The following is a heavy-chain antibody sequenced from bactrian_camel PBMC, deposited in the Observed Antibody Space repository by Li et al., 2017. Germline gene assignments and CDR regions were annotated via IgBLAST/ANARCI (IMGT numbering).Heavy chain of an antibody. V-gene: IGHV3S1*01. CDR3: AKAYGSDRYHFAY. CDR1: GFTFSSYY. J-gene: IGHJ6*01. D-gene: IGHD6*01. Sequence: VQLVESGGGLVQPGGSLRLSCAASGFTFSSYYMSWVRQAPGKGLEWVSRITSSSTYYPDSVQGRFIISRDNAKNTLTLQMNSLKSEDTALYYCAKAYGSDRYHFAYWGQGTQVTVS. CDR2: ITSSST.